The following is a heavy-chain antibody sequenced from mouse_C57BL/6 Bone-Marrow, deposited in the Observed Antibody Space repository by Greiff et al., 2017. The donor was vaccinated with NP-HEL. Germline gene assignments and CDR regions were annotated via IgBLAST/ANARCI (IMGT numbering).Heavy chain of an antibody. CDR1: GYTFTSYW. D-gene: IGHD1-1*01. Sequence: VQLQQPGAELVRPGSSVKLSCKASGYTFTSYWMHWVKQRPIQGLEWIGNIDPSDSETHYNQKFKDKATLTVDKSSSTAYMQLSSLTSEDSAVYYCAREDYYGSSSSWFAYWGQGTLVTDSA. CDR2: IDPSDSET. J-gene: IGHJ3*01. CDR3: AREDYYGSSSSWFAY. V-gene: IGHV1-52*01.